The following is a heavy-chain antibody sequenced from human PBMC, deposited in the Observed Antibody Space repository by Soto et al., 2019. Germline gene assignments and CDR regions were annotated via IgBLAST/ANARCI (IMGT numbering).Heavy chain of an antibody. D-gene: IGHD6-6*01. J-gene: IGHJ4*02. V-gene: IGHV4-39*07. Sequence: SETLSLTCTVSGGSIRESGFYWGWIRQPPGKGLEWIGSIYFNGRTYHNPSLKSRVTISVDTSKNQFSLKLSSVTAADTAVYYCATLGGSSSTRVDYWGQGTLVTVSS. CDR3: ATLGGSSSTRVDY. CDR1: GGSIRESGFY. CDR2: IYFNGRT.